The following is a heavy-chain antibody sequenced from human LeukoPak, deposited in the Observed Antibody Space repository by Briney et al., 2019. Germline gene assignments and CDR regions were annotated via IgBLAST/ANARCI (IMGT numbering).Heavy chain of an antibody. Sequence: GASVKVSCKASGYSFTTSHMHWVRQAPGQGLEWMGTITGNGASRTFAQKFQGRLNMTRDMSTSTVYMEMSGLTSDDTAVYYCARDNSFENFDPWGQGTLVIVSS. V-gene: IGHV1-46*01. CDR2: ITGNGASR. CDR3: ARDNSFENFDP. D-gene: IGHD4-23*01. J-gene: IGHJ5*02. CDR1: GYSFTTSH.